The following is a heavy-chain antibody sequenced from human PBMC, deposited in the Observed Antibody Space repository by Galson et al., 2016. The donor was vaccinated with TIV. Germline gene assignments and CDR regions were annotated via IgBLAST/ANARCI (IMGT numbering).Heavy chain of an antibody. CDR1: GFTFSSYG. CDR2: ISYDGSDQ. Sequence: SLRLSCAASGFTFSSYGFHRVRQAPGKGLEWVSFISYDGSDQYYADSVKGRFTISRDKSKNTLYLQMRSLRAEDTALYYCARVRDSYYFDSWGQGTLVTVSS. J-gene: IGHJ4*02. V-gene: IGHV3-30*04. D-gene: IGHD2-21*02. CDR3: ARVRDSYYFDS.